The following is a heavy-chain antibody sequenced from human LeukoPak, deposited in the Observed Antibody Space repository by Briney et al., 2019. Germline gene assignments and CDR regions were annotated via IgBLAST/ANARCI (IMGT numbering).Heavy chain of an antibody. J-gene: IGHJ5*02. V-gene: IGHV4-30-2*01. CDR1: GDSITSGGYY. Sequence: SETLSLTCTVSGDSITSGGYYWSWLRQPPGKDLEWIGYIHQSGDTYSNPSLRSRVTVSADRSNNQFSLRVSSVTAADTAVYYCARMLAARPDDDRWGQGTLVTVSS. CDR3: ARMLAARPDDDR. D-gene: IGHD6-6*01. CDR2: IHQSGDT.